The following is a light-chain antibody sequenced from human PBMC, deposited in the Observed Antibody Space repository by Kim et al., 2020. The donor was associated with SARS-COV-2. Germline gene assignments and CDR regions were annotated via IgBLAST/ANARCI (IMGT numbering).Light chain of an antibody. V-gene: IGKV1-39*01. Sequence: SASVGDRVTITCRASQTISNYLNWYQQKAGKAPQILIYSASNLQSGVPSRFSGSGSGTDSTLSISSLQLEDFATYYCQQTSSVPLTFGGGTKLEI. J-gene: IGKJ4*01. CDR1: QTISNY. CDR2: SAS. CDR3: QQTSSVPLT.